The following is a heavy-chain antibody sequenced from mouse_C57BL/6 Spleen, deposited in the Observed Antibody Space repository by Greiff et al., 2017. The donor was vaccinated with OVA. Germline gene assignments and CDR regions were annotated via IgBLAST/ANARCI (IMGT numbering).Heavy chain of an antibody. CDR2: IDPSDSYT. CDR3: ARREYYRNSPGFDY. V-gene: IGHV1-69*01. D-gene: IGHD1-1*01. CDR1: GYTFTNYW. J-gene: IGHJ2*01. Sequence: VQLQQPGAELVMPGASVKLSCKASGYTFTNYWMHWVKQRPGQGLEWIGEIDPSDSYTNYNQKFTGQATLTVDKSSSTAYMQLSSLTSEDSAVYYCARREYYRNSPGFDYWGKGTTLTVSS.